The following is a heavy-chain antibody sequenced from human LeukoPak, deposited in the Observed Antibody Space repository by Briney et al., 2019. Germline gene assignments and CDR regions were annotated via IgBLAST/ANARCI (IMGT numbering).Heavy chain of an antibody. D-gene: IGHD2-8*01. CDR2: IYYSGST. CDR3: ARRTNPYYYYYYMDV. CDR1: GGSISSYY. V-gene: IGHV4-59*01. J-gene: IGHJ6*03. Sequence: SETLSLTCTVSGGSISSYYWSWIRQPPGKGLEWIGYIYYSGSTNYNPSLKSRVTISVDTSKNQFSLKLSSVTAADTAVYYCARRTNPYYYYYYMDVWGKGTTVTVSS.